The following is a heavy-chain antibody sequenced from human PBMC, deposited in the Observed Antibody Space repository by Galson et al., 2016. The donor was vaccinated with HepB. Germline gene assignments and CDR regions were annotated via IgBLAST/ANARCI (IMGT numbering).Heavy chain of an antibody. J-gene: IGHJ5*02. CDR1: GFSFSDYY. D-gene: IGHD5-18*01. Sequence: SLRLSCAASGFSFSDYYMAWIRQAPGKGLEWVSHIRYSGDPMSYADSVMGRFTISRDNSKNTVYLQMNSLRAEDTAVYYCAREVGYSYVVTINWFDPWGQGTLVTVSS. CDR2: IRYSGDPM. V-gene: IGHV3-11*04. CDR3: AREVGYSYVVTINWFDP.